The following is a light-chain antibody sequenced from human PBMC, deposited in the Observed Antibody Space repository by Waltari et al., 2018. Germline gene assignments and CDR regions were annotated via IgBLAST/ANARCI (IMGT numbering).Light chain of an antibody. CDR1: FGQLSPTSY. J-gene: IGLJ3*02. CDR2: KAN. V-gene: IGLV8-61*01. CDR3: ALYMGSGIWV. Sequence: QTVVTQEPPLSVSPGGTVTLTCALNFGQLSPTSYSTWYQQTPGQAPRTLVYKANARSSGVPDRFSGSILGNTAALTITGAQADDESDYYCALYMGSGIWVFGGGTRLTVL.